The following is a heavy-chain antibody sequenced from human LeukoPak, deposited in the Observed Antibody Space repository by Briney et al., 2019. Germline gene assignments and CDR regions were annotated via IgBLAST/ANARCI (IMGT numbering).Heavy chain of an antibody. Sequence: SQTLSLTCNVSGVSISSSGYYWTWIRQPAGKGLEWIGRIYIDGITDYSPSLKSRLTISLDTSKSQFSLKLSSVTAADTAVYYCARFVFFSLRLDYSGQGILVTVSS. J-gene: IGHJ4*02. CDR1: GVSISSSGYY. V-gene: IGHV4-61*02. D-gene: IGHD2-21*01. CDR2: IYIDGIT. CDR3: ARFVFFSLRLDY.